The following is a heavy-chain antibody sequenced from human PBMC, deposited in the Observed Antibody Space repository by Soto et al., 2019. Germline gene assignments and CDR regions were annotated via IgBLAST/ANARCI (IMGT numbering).Heavy chain of an antibody. J-gene: IGHJ3*02. D-gene: IGHD3-3*01. Sequence: PSEPLSLTCTVSGGSISSSSYYWGWIRQPPGKGLEWIGSIYYSGSTYYNPSLKSRVTISVDTSKNQFSLKLSSVTAADTAVYYCASSYYDFWSGKNDAFDIWGQGTMVTVSS. V-gene: IGHV4-39*01. CDR3: ASSYYDFWSGKNDAFDI. CDR2: IYYSGST. CDR1: GGSISSSSYY.